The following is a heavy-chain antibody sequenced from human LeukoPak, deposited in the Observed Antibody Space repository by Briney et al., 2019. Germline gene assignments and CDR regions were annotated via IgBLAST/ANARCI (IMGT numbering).Heavy chain of an antibody. V-gene: IGHV3-74*01. CDR3: AKGKDSSGTWDYFDY. D-gene: IGHD6-19*01. CDR1: GFTFNSYW. J-gene: IGHJ4*02. CDR2: INSDGSDT. Sequence: GGSLRLSCAASGFTFNSYWSHWVRQAPGKGLVWVSRINSDGSDTIYADSVKGRFTISRDNAKSTVYLQMNSLRAEVTAVYYCAKGKDSSGTWDYFDYWGQGTLATVSS.